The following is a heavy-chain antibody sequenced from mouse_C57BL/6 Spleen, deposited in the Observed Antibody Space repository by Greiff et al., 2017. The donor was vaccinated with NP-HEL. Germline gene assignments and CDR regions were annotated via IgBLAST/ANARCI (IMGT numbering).Heavy chain of an antibody. J-gene: IGHJ2*01. Sequence: QVQLQQSGAELVRPGASVKLSCKASGYTFTDYYINWVKQRPGQGLEWIARIYPGSGNTYYNEKFKGKATLTAEKSSSTAYMQLSSLTSEDSAVYFCARGYPGYFDYWGQGTTLTVSS. CDR1: GYTFTDYY. V-gene: IGHV1-76*01. D-gene: IGHD1-2*01. CDR2: IYPGSGNT. CDR3: ARGYPGYFDY.